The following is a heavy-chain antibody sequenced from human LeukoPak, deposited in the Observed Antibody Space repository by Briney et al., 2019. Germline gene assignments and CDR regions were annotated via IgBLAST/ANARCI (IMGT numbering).Heavy chain of an antibody. CDR2: IYSDGST. J-gene: IGHJ4*02. V-gene: IGHV3-53*05. CDR3: TRGEEQWLVLGAYFDY. Sequence: GGSLRLSCAASGFIVSSHYMTWVRQAPGKGPEWVSVIYSDGSTYYADSMKGRFTISRDNSKNTLYLQMNSLRAEDTAVYYCTRGEEQWLVLGAYFDYWGQGTLVTVSS. D-gene: IGHD6-19*01. CDR1: GFIVSSHY.